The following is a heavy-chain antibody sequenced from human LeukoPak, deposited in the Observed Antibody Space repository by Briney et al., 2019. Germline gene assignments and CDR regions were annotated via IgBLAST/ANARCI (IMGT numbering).Heavy chain of an antibody. D-gene: IGHD4-23*01. V-gene: IGHV1-69*05. CDR1: GGTFSSYA. J-gene: IGHJ4*02. CDR2: IIPIFGTA. CDR3: ARDDGGNSVSDY. Sequence: SVKVSFKASGGTFSSYAISWVRQAPGQGLEWMGRIIPIFGTANYAQKFQGRVTITTDESTNTAYMELSSLRSEDTAVYYCARDDGGNSVSDYWGQGTLVTVSS.